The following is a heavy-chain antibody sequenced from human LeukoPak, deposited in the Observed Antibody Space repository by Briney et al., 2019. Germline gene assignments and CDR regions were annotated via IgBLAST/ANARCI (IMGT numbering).Heavy chain of an antibody. J-gene: IGHJ4*02. CDR2: INHSGST. D-gene: IGHD3-3*01. Sequence: SETLSLTCAVYGGSFSGYYWSWIRQPPGKGLEWIGEINHSGSTNYNPSLKSRVTISVDTSKNQFSLKLSSVTAADTAVYYCARATIFGVLIYYFDYWGQGTLVTVSS. V-gene: IGHV4-34*01. CDR3: ARATIFGVLIYYFDY. CDR1: GGSFSGYY.